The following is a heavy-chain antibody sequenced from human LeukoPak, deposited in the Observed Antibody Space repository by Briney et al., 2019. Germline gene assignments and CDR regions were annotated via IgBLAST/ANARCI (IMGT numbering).Heavy chain of an antibody. J-gene: IGHJ4*02. CDR3: ARIGVAVSGRLDY. CDR1: GYSFSTYW. V-gene: IGHV5-51*01. CDR2: IYPRDSNT. D-gene: IGHD6-19*01. Sequence: GESLQISCKGSGYSFSTYWIGWVRQMPGKGLEWMGIIYPRDSNTTYSPSFQGQVTISADKSISTAYLQWSSLKASDTAMYYCARIGVAVSGRLDYWGQGTLVTVSS.